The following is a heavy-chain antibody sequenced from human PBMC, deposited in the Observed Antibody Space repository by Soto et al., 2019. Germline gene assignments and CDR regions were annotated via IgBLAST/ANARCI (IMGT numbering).Heavy chain of an antibody. J-gene: IGHJ4*02. CDR1: GFTFSSYA. CDR2: ISYDGSNK. Sequence: GGSLRLSCAASGFTFSSYAMHWVRQAPGKGLEWVAVISYDGSNKYYADSVKGRFTISRDNSKNTLYLQMNSLRAEDTAVYYCARETHCSSTSCYDGVGYWGQGTLVTVSS. CDR3: ARETHCSSTSCYDGVGY. D-gene: IGHD2-2*01. V-gene: IGHV3-30-3*01.